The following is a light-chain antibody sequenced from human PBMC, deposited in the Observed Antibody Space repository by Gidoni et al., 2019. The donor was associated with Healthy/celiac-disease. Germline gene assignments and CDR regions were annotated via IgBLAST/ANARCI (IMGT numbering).Light chain of an antibody. J-gene: IGLJ3*02. V-gene: IGLV2-14*01. Sequence: QSALTQPASVSGSPGQSITISCTGTSSDVGGYNYVSWYQQHPGKATKLMIYDVSNRPSGVSNRFSGSKSGNTASLTISGLQAEDEADYYCSSYTSSSTPSWVFGGGTKLTVL. CDR2: DVS. CDR3: SSYTSSSTPSWV. CDR1: SSDVGGYNY.